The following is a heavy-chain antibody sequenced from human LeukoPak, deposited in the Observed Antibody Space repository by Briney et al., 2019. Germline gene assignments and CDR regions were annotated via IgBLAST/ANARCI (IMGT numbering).Heavy chain of an antibody. J-gene: IGHJ4*02. D-gene: IGHD6-19*01. CDR1: GFTFSSYW. CDR3: ARVRGYSSGWTRYYFDY. Sequence: GGSLRLSCAASGFTFSSYWMSLVRQARGKGLEWVANIKQDGSEKYYVDSVKGRLTISRDNAKNSLYLQMNSLRAEDTAVYYCARVRGYSSGWTRYYFDYWGQGTLVTVSS. V-gene: IGHV3-7*01. CDR2: IKQDGSEK.